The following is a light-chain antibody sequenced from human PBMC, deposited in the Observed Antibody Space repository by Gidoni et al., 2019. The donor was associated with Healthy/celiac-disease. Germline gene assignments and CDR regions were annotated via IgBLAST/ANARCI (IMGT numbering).Light chain of an antibody. V-gene: IGKV3-11*01. CDR1: QSVSSY. J-gene: IGKJ1*01. CDR3: QQRSNWPPWT. CDR2: DAS. Sequence: VLPQSPATLSLSPWETATLTCRASQSVSSYLAWYQQKPGQAPRLLIYDASNRATGIPARFSGSGSGTDFTLTISSLEPEDFAVYYCQQRSNWPPWTFGQGTKVEIK.